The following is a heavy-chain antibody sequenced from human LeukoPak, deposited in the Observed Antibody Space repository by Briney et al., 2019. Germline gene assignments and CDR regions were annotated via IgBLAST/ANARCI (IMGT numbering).Heavy chain of an antibody. CDR2: ISGSGGST. J-gene: IGHJ5*02. CDR1: GFTFSSYA. D-gene: IGHD6-13*01. CDR3: AKDLSVYSSWYSWFDP. V-gene: IGHV3-23*01. Sequence: GGSLRLSCAASGFTFSSYAMSWVRQAPGKGLEWVSAISGSGGSTYYADSVKGRFTISRDNSKNTLYLQMNSLRAEDTAVYYCAKDLSVYSSWYSWFDPWGQGTLVTVSS.